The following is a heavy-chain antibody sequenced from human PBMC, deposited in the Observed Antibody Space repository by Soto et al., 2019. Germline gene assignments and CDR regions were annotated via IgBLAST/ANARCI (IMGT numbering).Heavy chain of an antibody. D-gene: IGHD5-12*01. V-gene: IGHV4-61*01. CDR3: ARDRRYSGYDPLDY. CDR2: IYYSGST. CDR1: GGSVSSGSYY. Sequence: SETLSLTCTVSGGSVSSGSYYWSWIRQPPGKGLEWIGYIYYSGSTNYNPSLKSRVTISVDTSKNQFSLKLSSVTAADTAVYYCARDRRYSGYDPLDYWGQGTLVIVSS. J-gene: IGHJ4*02.